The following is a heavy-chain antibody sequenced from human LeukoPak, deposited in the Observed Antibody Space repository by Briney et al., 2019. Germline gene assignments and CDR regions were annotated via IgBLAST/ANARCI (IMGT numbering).Heavy chain of an antibody. CDR1: GGSISSGGYY. Sequence: SETLSLTCTVSGGSISSGGYYWSWIRQHPGKGLEWIGYIYYSGSTYYNPSLKSRVTISVDTSKNQFSLKLSSVTAADTAVYYCARGAAAGSFDYWGQGTLVTVSS. CDR3: ARGAAAGSFDY. CDR2: IYYSGST. D-gene: IGHD6-13*01. J-gene: IGHJ4*02. V-gene: IGHV4-31*03.